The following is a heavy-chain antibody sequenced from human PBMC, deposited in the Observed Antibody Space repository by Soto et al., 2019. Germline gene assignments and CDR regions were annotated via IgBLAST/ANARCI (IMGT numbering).Heavy chain of an antibody. Sequence: QVQLVESGGGVVQPGRSLRLSCAASGFTFSSYAMHWVRQAPGKGLEWVAVISYDGSNKYYADSVKGRFTISRDNSKNTLYLQMNSLRAEDTAVYYCASGTLYYFDYWVQGTLVTVSS. CDR3: ASGTLYYFDY. D-gene: IGHD1-26*01. J-gene: IGHJ4*02. CDR1: GFTFSSYA. CDR2: ISYDGSNK. V-gene: IGHV3-30-3*01.